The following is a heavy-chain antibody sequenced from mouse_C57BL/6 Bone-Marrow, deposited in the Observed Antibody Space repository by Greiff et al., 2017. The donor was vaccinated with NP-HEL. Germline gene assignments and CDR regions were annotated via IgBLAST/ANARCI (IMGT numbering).Heavy chain of an antibody. CDR1: GFNIKNTY. CDR2: IDPANGNT. Sequence: EVKLQESVAELVRPGASVKLSCTASGFNIKNTYMHWVKQRPEQGLEWIGRIDPANGNTKYAPKFQGKATITADTSSNTAYLQLSSLTSEDTAIYYCASGYYGSSPSYWYFDVWGTGTTVTVSS. CDR3: ASGYYGSSPSYWYFDV. V-gene: IGHV14-3*01. J-gene: IGHJ1*03. D-gene: IGHD1-1*01.